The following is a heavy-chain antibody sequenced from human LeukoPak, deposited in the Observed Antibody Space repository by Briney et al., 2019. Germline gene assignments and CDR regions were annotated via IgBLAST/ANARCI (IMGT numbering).Heavy chain of an antibody. CDR1: GFTFSSYG. Sequence: GESLRLSCAASGFTFSSYGMHWVRQAPGKGLEWVAVISYDGSNKYYADSVKGRFTISRDNSKNTLYLQMNSLRAEDTAVYYCAKITALTSYYYYYGMDVWGQGTTVTVAS. V-gene: IGHV3-30*18. D-gene: IGHD1-20*01. J-gene: IGHJ6*02. CDR3: AKITALTSYYYYYGMDV. CDR2: ISYDGSNK.